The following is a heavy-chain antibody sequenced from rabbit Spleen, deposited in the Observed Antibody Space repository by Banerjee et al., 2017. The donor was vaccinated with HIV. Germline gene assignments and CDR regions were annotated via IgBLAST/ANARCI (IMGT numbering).Heavy chain of an antibody. CDR1: GFSFSDRDV. CDR2: INTATAKG. Sequence: QLVESGGGLVKPGASLTLTCKASGFSFSDRDVMCWVRQAPGKGLEWIACINTATAKGVYATWAKGRFTISRTSSTTVTLQMTSLTAADTATYFCARDLTSVIGWNFYLWGPGTLVTVS. J-gene: IGHJ4*01. D-gene: IGHD1-1*01. CDR3: ARDLTSVIGWNFYL. V-gene: IGHV1S45*01.